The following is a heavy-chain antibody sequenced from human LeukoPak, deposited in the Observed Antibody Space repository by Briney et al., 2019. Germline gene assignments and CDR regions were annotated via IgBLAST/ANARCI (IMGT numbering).Heavy chain of an antibody. Sequence: SVKVSCKASGGTFSSYAISWVRQAPGQGLEWMGGIIPIFGIANYAQKFQGRVTITADESTSTAYMELSSLRSEDTAVYYCAHLRRGYSYGYHEFDYWGQGTLVTVSS. CDR2: IIPIFGIA. CDR3: AHLRRGYSYGYHEFDY. CDR1: GGTFSSYA. V-gene: IGHV1-69*13. D-gene: IGHD5-18*01. J-gene: IGHJ4*02.